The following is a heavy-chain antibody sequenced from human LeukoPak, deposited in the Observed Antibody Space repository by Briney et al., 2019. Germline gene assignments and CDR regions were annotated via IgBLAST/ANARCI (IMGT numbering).Heavy chain of an antibody. V-gene: IGHV5-51*01. Sequence: GESPKISCKGSGYIFTSNWIGWVRQMPGKGLGWMGMIYPSDSDTRYSPSFQGQVTISADKSISTAYLQWSSLKASDTAMYYCARSYYDSSGYSRAGSYGMDVWGQGTTVTVSS. CDR3: ARSYYDSSGYSRAGSYGMDV. D-gene: IGHD3-22*01. J-gene: IGHJ6*02. CDR1: GYIFTSNW. CDR2: IYPSDSDT.